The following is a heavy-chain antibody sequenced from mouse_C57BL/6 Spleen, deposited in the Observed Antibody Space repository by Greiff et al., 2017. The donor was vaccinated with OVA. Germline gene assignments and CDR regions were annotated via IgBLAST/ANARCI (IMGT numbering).Heavy chain of an antibody. CDR1: GFSFNTYA. V-gene: IGHV10-1*01. J-gene: IGHJ2*01. Sequence: GGGLVQPKGSLKLSCAASGFSFNTYAMNWVRQAPGKGLEWVARIRSKSNNYATYYADSVKDRFTISRDDSESMLYLQMNNLKTEDTAMYYCVRHRWDEGVGYFDYWGQGTTLTVSS. CDR3: VRHRWDEGVGYFDY. CDR2: IRSKSNNYAT. D-gene: IGHD4-1*01.